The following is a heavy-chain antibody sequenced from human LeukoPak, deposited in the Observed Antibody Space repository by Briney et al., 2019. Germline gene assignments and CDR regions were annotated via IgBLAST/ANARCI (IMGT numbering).Heavy chain of an antibody. CDR3: ARDLRFGESRQIRFDY. Sequence: ASVKVSCKASGYTFTSYGISWVRQAPGQGLEWMGWISAYNGNTNYAQKLQGRVTMTTDTSTSTAYVELRSLRSDDTAVYYCARDLRFGESRQIRFDYWGQGTLVTVSS. CDR1: GYTFTSYG. CDR2: ISAYNGNT. D-gene: IGHD3-10*01. J-gene: IGHJ4*02. V-gene: IGHV1-18*01.